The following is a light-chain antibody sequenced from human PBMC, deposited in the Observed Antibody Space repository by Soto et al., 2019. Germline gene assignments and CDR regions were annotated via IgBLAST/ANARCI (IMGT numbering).Light chain of an antibody. V-gene: IGLV1-51*02. J-gene: IGLJ3*02. CDR3: GTWDSSLSAWV. CDR2: ENN. Sequence: QSVLTQPPSVSAAPGQKVTISCSGSSSNIGNNYVSWYQQLPGTAPKLLIYENNKRPSGIPDRFSGSKSGTSATLGITGLQTGDEADYYRGTWDSSLSAWVFGGGTKVTVL. CDR1: SSNIGNNY.